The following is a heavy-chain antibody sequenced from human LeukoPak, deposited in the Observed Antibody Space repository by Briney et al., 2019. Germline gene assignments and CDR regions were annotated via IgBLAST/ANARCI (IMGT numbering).Heavy chain of an antibody. CDR3: AVNLTKHTFDI. V-gene: IGHV4-59*08. CDR2: IYYSGST. Sequence: SETLSLTCTVSGGSLSTYHWSWIRQSRGKGLEWIGSIYYSGSTNYNPSLKSRVTISVDTSKNQFSLELSSVTAADTAVYYCAVNLTKHTFDIWGQGTMVTVSS. J-gene: IGHJ3*02. CDR1: GGSLSTYH. D-gene: IGHD1-1*01.